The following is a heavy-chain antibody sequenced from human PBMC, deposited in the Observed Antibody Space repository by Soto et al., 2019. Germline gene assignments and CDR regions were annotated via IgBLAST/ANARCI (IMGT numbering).Heavy chain of an antibody. CDR3: ASGPRSYSYGWAYSY. CDR2: INHSGST. Sequence: QVQLQQWGAGLLKPSETLSLTCAVYGGSFSGYYWSWIRQPPGKGLEWIGEINHSGSTNYNPSLKSRVTISVDTSKNQFSLKLSSVTAADTAVYYCASGPRSYSYGWAYSYWGQGTLVTVSS. CDR1: GGSFSGYY. J-gene: IGHJ4*02. D-gene: IGHD5-18*01. V-gene: IGHV4-34*01.